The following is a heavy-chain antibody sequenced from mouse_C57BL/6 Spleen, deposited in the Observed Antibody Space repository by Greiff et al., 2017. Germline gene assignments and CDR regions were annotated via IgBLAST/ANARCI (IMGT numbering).Heavy chain of an antibody. V-gene: IGHV5-4*03. D-gene: IGHD1-1*01. CDR3: ARKPYYGSYWYFDV. CDR2: ISDGGSYT. Sequence: EVKLVESGGGLVKPGGSLKLSCAASGFTFSSYAMSWVRQTPEKRLEWVATISDGGSYTYYPDNVKGRFTISRDTAKNNLYLQMSHLKTEDTAMYYCARKPYYGSYWYFDVGGTGTTVTVSS. J-gene: IGHJ1*03. CDR1: GFTFSSYA.